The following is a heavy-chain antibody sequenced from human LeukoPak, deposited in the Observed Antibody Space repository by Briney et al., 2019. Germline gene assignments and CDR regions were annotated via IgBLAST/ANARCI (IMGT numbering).Heavy chain of an antibody. Sequence: GASVKVSCKASGYIFTNYYMHWVRQAPGQGLEWMGIINPSGGSTSYAQKFQGRVTMTRDTSTSTAYMELSRLRSDDTAVYYCASNVVAATLDYWGQGTLVTVSS. V-gene: IGHV1-46*01. J-gene: IGHJ4*02. CDR2: INPSGGST. CDR3: ASNVVAATLDY. D-gene: IGHD2-15*01. CDR1: GYIFTNYY.